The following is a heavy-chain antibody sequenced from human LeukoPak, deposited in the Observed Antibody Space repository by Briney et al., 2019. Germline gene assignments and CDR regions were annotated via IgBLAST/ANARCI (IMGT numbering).Heavy chain of an antibody. CDR1: GYTFTGYY. CDR2: INPNSGGT. V-gene: IGHV1-2*04. J-gene: IGHJ5*01. CDR3: ARGGTVTTKFFNNWFDP. D-gene: IGHD4-17*01. Sequence: ASVKVSCKASGYTFTGYYMHWVRQAPGQGLEWMGWINPNSGGTNYAQKFEGWVTMTRDTSISTAYMELSRLRSDDTVVYYCARGGTVTTKFFNNWFDPWGQGTLVTISS.